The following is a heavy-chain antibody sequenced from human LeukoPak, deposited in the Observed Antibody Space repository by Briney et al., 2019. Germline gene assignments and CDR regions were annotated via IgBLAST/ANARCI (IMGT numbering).Heavy chain of an antibody. Sequence: GGSLRLSCAASGFTVSSNYMSWVCQAPGKGLEWVSVIYSGGSTYYADSVKGRFTISRDNSKNTLYLQMNSLRAEDTAVYYCARDWDGYYDFWSGFGPHPPNYGMDVWGQGTTVTVSS. CDR2: IYSGGST. J-gene: IGHJ6*02. V-gene: IGHV3-53*01. D-gene: IGHD3-3*01. CDR3: ARDWDGYYDFWSGFGPHPPNYGMDV. CDR1: GFTVSSNY.